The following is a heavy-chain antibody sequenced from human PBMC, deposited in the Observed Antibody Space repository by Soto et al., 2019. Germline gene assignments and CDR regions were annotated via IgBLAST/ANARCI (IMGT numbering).Heavy chain of an antibody. CDR3: TTVPTDYGDYVGFPDYYYYGMDV. D-gene: IGHD4-17*01. CDR1: GFTFSNAW. Sequence: GGSLRLSCAASGFTFSNAWMNWVRQAPGKGLEWVGRIKSKTDGGTTDYAAPVKGRFTISRDDSKNTLYLQMNSLKTEDTAVYYCTTVPTDYGDYVGFPDYYYYGMDVWGQGTTVTVSS. J-gene: IGHJ6*02. V-gene: IGHV3-15*07. CDR2: IKSKTDGGTT.